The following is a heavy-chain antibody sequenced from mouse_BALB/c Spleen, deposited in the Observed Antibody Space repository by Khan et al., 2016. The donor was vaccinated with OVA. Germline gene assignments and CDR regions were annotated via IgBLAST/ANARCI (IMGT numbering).Heavy chain of an antibody. D-gene: IGHD1-1*01. CDR2: ISTYYGDA. Sequence: QVQLQQSGAELVRPGVSVKISCKGSGYTFTDYAMHWVKQSHAKSLEWIGVISTYYGDASYNQKFKGKVTMTLDKSSSTAYMELARLTSEDSAIYDCARRWIRYGSSNSYYYAMDYWGQGTSVTVSS. V-gene: IGHV1S137*01. J-gene: IGHJ4*01. CDR1: GYTFTDYA. CDR3: ARRWIRYGSSNSYYYAMDY.